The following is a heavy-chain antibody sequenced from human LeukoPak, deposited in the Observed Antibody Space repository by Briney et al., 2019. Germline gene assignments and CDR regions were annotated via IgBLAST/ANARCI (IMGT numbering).Heavy chain of an antibody. CDR3: ARDVDGNGYLGGIY. V-gene: IGHV3-33*01. CDR1: GFIFGNYG. J-gene: IGHJ4*02. D-gene: IGHD5-24*01. CDR2: IWYDGSNR. Sequence: PGGSLRLSCATSGFIFGNYGMHWVRQAPGKGLEWVAVIWYDGSNRYYADSVKGRFIISRDNALNTLYLQMSSLRAEDTAVYFCARDVDGNGYLGGIYWGQGTLVTVSS.